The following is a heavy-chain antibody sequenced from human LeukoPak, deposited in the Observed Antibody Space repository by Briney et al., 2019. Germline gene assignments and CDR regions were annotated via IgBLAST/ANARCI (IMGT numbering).Heavy chain of an antibody. V-gene: IGHV1-2*02. CDR1: GYTFTGYY. CDR2: INPNSGGT. D-gene: IGHD3-3*01. Sequence: ASVKASCKASGYTFTGYYMHWVRQAPGQGLEWMGWINPNSGGTNYAQKFQGRVTMTRDTSISTACMELSRLRSDDTAVYYCARDYDFWSGYPKYYFDYWGQGTLVTVSS. J-gene: IGHJ4*02. CDR3: ARDYDFWSGYPKYYFDY.